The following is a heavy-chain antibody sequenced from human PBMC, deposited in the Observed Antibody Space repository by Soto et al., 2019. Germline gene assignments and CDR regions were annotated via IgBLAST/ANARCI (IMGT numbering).Heavy chain of an antibody. V-gene: IGHV4-59*08. D-gene: IGHD2-2*01. Sequence: TLSLTCTVSGGSISSYYWSWIRQPPGKGLEWIGYIYYSGSTNYNPSLKSRVTISVDTSKNQFSLKLSSVTAADTAVYYCARYTSGYCSSTSCYDSFDYWGQGTLVTVSS. CDR1: GGSISSYY. CDR3: ARYTSGYCSSTSCYDSFDY. J-gene: IGHJ4*02. CDR2: IYYSGST.